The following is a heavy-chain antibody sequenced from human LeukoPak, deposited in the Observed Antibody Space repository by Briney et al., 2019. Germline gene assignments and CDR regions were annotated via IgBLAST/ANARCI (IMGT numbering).Heavy chain of an antibody. CDR2: INPNSGGT. D-gene: IGHD5-18*01. CDR1: GYTFTGYY. V-gene: IGHV1-2*02. J-gene: IGHJ4*02. CDR3: ARAKVIVPDY. Sequence: ASVNVSCKASGYTFTGYYMHWMRQAPGQGPEWMGWINPNSGGTSYAQKFQGRVTMTRDTSISTAYMELSRLRSDDTAVYYCARAKVIVPDYWGQGTLVTVSS.